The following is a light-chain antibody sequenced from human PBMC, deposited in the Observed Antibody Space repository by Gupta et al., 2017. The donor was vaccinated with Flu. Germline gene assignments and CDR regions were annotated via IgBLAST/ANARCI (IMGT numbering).Light chain of an antibody. Sequence: QSVLTQPPSASGTPGQRVTISCSGSSSNIGSYTVNWYQHLPGTAPKIRIYSNDHRPSGVPDRFSGSKSGTSASLAISGLQSEDEADYYCAAWDDSLNGRVFGGGTKLTVL. V-gene: IGLV1-44*01. CDR1: SSNIGSYT. J-gene: IGLJ3*02. CDR2: SND. CDR3: AAWDDSLNGRV.